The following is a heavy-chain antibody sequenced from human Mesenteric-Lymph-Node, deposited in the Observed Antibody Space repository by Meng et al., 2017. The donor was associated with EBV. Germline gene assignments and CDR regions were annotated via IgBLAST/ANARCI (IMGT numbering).Heavy chain of an antibody. V-gene: IGHV6-1*01. D-gene: IGHD3-10*01. CDR2: TYYRSKLYN. Sequence: QLQRPVPALLNPSPTLCLPLSIAGDSISSNNAACDWTRQSPSRGLVWLGRTYYRSKLYNDFAVSVKSRITNNPDTSKNQLSLQLKSVTPEDTAVYYCARDGPYGSGSYFDYWGQGTLVTVSS. J-gene: IGHJ4*02. CDR3: ARDGPYGSGSYFDY. CDR1: GDSISSNNAA.